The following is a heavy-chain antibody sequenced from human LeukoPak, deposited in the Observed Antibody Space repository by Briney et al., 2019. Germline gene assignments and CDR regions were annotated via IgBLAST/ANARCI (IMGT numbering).Heavy chain of an antibody. CDR2: IYYSGST. V-gene: IGHV4-39*02. CDR3: VRDGGNFDVDY. Sequence: SETLSLTRTVSGGSISSSSYYWGWIRQPPGKGLEWIGSIYYSGSTYYNPSLKSRVTISVDTSKNQFSLKLSSVTAADTAVYYCVRDGGNFDVDYWGQGALVTVSS. D-gene: IGHD3-9*01. CDR1: GGSISSSSYY. J-gene: IGHJ4*02.